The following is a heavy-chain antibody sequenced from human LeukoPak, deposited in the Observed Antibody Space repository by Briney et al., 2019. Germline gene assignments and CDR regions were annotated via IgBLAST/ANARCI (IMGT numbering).Heavy chain of an antibody. V-gene: IGHV4-34*01. J-gene: IGHJ6*02. CDR2: INHSGRT. CDR1: GGSFSDYF. CDR3: ARDVVVVPAAIHYGMDV. Sequence: KPSETLSLTCAVYGGSFSDYFWGWIRQPPGKGLEWIGEINHSGRTYYNPSLKSRVTISVATSKNQFSLNLSSVTAADTAAYYCARDVVVVPAAIHYGMDVWGQGTTVTVSS. D-gene: IGHD2-2*01.